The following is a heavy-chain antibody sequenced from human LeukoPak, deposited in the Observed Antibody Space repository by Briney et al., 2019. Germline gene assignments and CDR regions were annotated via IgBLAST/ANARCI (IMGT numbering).Heavy chain of an antibody. Sequence: ASVKVSCKASGGTYSSYAISWVRQAPGQGLEWMGGIIPIFGTANYAQKFQGRVTITADESTSTAYMELSSLRSEDTAVYYCARGEQLGPVDYWGQGTLVTVSS. CDR1: GGTYSSYA. V-gene: IGHV1-69*13. J-gene: IGHJ4*02. CDR3: ARGEQLGPVDY. CDR2: IIPIFGTA. D-gene: IGHD6-6*01.